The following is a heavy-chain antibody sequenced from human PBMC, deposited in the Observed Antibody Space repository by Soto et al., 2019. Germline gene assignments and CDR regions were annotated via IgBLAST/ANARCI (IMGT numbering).Heavy chain of an antibody. CDR2: IIPISGKA. V-gene: IGHV1-69*01. D-gene: IGHD2-2*01. Sequence: QVQLVQSGAEVKKPGSSVKVSCKASGGTFSSYAISWVRQAPGQGLEWMGGIIPISGKAKYAQKFQGRVTITADQSTSTAYMELSSLRSEDTAVYYCARSQGSSTSLEIYYYYYYGMDVWGQGTTVTVSS. CDR1: GGTFSSYA. J-gene: IGHJ6*02. CDR3: ARSQGSSTSLEIYYYYYYGMDV.